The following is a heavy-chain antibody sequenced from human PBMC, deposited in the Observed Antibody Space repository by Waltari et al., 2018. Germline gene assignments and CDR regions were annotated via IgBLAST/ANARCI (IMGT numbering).Heavy chain of an antibody. Sequence: QLQLVQSGAEVKKTGSSAKVSCKASGYTFTSRYLPWVRQAPGQALEWMGWITPFNGNTNYAQKFQDRVTITRDRSMSTAYMELSSLRSEDTAMYYCARSQGDYGHAFDIWGQGTMVTVSS. J-gene: IGHJ3*02. CDR2: ITPFNGNT. D-gene: IGHD4-17*01. V-gene: IGHV1-45*02. CDR1: GYTFTSRY. CDR3: ARSQGDYGHAFDI.